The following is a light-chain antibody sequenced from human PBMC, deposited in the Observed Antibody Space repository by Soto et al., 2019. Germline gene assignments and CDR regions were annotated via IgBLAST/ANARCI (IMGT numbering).Light chain of an antibody. CDR1: QSRGSNF. Sequence: EIVLTQSPGTLSLSPGERATLSCKTSQSRGSNFLAWYQHKPGQAPSLLIYASSNRATGIPGRFSGSASGTDFTLTISRLEPEDFAVYYWQLYGISPHFGQGTRLEIK. CDR3: QLYGISPH. J-gene: IGKJ5*01. CDR2: ASS. V-gene: IGKV3-20*01.